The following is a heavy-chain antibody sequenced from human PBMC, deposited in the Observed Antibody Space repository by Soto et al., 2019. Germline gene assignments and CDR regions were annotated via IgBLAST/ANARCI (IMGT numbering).Heavy chain of an antibody. CDR3: AKDATRSSGWYYFDY. CDR2: IDNGGSRT. J-gene: IGHJ4*02. Sequence: GGSLRLSCAASGFTFSSYDMSWVRQAPGKGLEWVSGIDNGGSRTYYADSVKGRFTISRDNSKNTLYLQMNRLRAEDTAVYYCAKDATRSSGWYYFDYWGQGTLVTVLL. D-gene: IGHD6-19*01. CDR1: GFTFSSYD. V-gene: IGHV3-23*03.